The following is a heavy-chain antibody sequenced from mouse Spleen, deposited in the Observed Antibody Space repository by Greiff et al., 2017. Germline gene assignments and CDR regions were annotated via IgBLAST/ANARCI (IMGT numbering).Heavy chain of an antibody. J-gene: IGHJ3*01. CDR3: ARDGYSRFAY. Sequence: EVKLMESGGGLVKPGGSLKLSCAASGFTFSSYAMSWVRQTPEKRLEWVAYISSGGGNTYYPDSVKGRFTISRDNAKNTLYLQMSSLRSEDTALYYCARDGYSRFAYWGQGTLVTVSA. V-gene: IGHV5-9*01. CDR2: ISSGGGNT. CDR1: GFTFSSYA. D-gene: IGHD1-2*01.